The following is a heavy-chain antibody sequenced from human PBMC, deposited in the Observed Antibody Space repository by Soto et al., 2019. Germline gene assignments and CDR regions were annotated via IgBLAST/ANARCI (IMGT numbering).Heavy chain of an antibody. V-gene: IGHV3-33*01. Sequence: QVQLVESGGGVVQPGRSLRLSCAASGFTFSSYGMHWVRQAPGKGLEWVAVIWYDGSNKYYADSVKGRFTISRDNSKNTLYLQMNSLRAEDTAVYYCARGDVLLWFGELGPLDYWGQGTLVTVSS. CDR2: IWYDGSNK. J-gene: IGHJ4*02. CDR3: ARGDVLLWFGELGPLDY. D-gene: IGHD3-10*01. CDR1: GFTFSSYG.